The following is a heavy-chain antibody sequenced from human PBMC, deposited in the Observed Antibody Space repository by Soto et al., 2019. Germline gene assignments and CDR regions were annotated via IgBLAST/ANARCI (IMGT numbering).Heavy chain of an antibody. CDR1: GYSFTSYW. Sequence: GESLKISCKGSGYSFTSYWIGWVRQMPGKGLEWMGIIYPGDSDTRYSPSFQGQVTISADKSISTAYLQWSSPKASDTAMYYCARTAIAAAGTIDYWGQGTLVTVSS. D-gene: IGHD6-13*01. CDR3: ARTAIAAAGTIDY. CDR2: IYPGDSDT. J-gene: IGHJ4*02. V-gene: IGHV5-51*01.